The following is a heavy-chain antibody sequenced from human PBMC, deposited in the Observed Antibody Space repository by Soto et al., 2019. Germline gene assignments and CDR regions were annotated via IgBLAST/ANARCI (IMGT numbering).Heavy chain of an antibody. D-gene: IGHD3-22*01. Sequence: SETLSLTCTVSGGSISSPNFYWSWIRQHPGKGLEWIGHIYYNGTTYYNPSLKSRVTISVDTSKNQFSLKLSSVTAADTAVYYCARRLYYDSSGFEGGGMDVWGQGTTVTVSS. CDR2: IYYNGTT. J-gene: IGHJ6*02. V-gene: IGHV4-39*01. CDR1: GGSISSPNFY. CDR3: ARRLYYDSSGFEGGGMDV.